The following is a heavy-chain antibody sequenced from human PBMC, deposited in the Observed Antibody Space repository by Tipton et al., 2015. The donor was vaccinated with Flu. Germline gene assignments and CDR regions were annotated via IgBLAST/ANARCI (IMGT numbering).Heavy chain of an antibody. D-gene: IGHD1/OR15-1a*01. CDR1: GDSMSSGTSY. V-gene: IGHV4-61*02. CDR2: IYGSGKI. CDR3: ARDGGQWNIDY. Sequence: TLSLTCTVSGDSMSSGTSYWNWIRQPAGKGLEWIGRIYGSGKIDYNPPLQSRVPISLDTAKNQISLELSSVTAADTAVYYCARDGGQWNIDYWGQGTTVTVSS. J-gene: IGHJ4*02.